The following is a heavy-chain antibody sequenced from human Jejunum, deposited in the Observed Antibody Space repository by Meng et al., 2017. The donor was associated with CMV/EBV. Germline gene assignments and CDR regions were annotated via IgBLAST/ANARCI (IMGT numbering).Heavy chain of an antibody. CDR1: GFTFSTYW. D-gene: IGHD1-14*01. J-gene: IGHJ4*02. CDR3: GRNRVDY. CDR2: IKQDGGEK. Sequence: SCAASGFTFSTYWMSWVRQAPGKGLEWVANIKQDGGEKFYVDSVKGRFTISRDNAKSSLYLQMNSLRAEDTAVYYCGRNRVDYWGQGTLVTVSS. V-gene: IGHV3-7*01.